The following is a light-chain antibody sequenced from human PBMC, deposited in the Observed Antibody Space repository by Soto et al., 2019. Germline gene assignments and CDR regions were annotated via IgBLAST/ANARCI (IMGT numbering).Light chain of an antibody. CDR2: QAA. J-gene: IGKJ1*01. CDR1: QSVSSW. V-gene: IGKV1-5*03. Sequence: DIQITHSPTAQSACVLDLVSISFRASQSVSSWLVWFQRRPAKSARRLGFQAATLQRCVSSRFRGGGFGTEFTLDICCLQPDDFATYYCQQDKTYWTFGRGTKVDIK. CDR3: QQDKTYWT.